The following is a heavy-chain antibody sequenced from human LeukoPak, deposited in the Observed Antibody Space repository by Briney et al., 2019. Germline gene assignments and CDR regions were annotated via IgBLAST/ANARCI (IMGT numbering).Heavy chain of an antibody. CDR2: IYHSGST. D-gene: IGHD3-16*01. CDR3: ARGVTSALSYYDGMDV. V-gene: IGHV4-4*02. Sequence: PSETLSLTCAVSGGSISSSNWWSWVRQPPGKGLEWIGEIYHSGSTNYNPSLKGRVTISVDKSKNQFSLKLSSVTAADTAVYYCARGVTSALSYYDGMDVWGRGTTVTVSS. CDR1: GGSISSSNW. J-gene: IGHJ6*02.